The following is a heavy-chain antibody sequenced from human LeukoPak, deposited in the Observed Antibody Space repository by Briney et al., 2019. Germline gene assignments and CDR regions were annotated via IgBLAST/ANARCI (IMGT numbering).Heavy chain of an antibody. CDR3: ARSNIVVVTANEYFQH. Sequence: SETLSLTCAVYGGSFSGYYWSWIRQPPGKGLEWIGEINHSGSTNYNPSLKSRVTISVDTSENQFSLKLSSVTAADTAVYYCARSNIVVVTANEYFQHWGQGTLVTVSS. V-gene: IGHV4-34*01. J-gene: IGHJ1*01. D-gene: IGHD2-21*02. CDR1: GGSFSGYY. CDR2: INHSGST.